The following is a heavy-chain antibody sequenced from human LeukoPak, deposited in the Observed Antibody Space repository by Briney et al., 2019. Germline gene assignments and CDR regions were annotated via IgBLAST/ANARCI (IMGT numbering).Heavy chain of an antibody. V-gene: IGHV4-59*12. Sequence: LVTLYLTFSVAGGSIIRDNWTWIPQPPLAGRKWVGYFCYSGSTNHNPSLKSRVTKSGDTSNNKFSLKLSSVTAADTAVYYCARGLDWYSSICGYWGQGTLVTVSS. D-gene: IGHD6-13*01. CDR1: GGSIIRDN. CDR2: FCYSGST. CDR3: ARGLDWYSSICGY. J-gene: IGHJ4*02.